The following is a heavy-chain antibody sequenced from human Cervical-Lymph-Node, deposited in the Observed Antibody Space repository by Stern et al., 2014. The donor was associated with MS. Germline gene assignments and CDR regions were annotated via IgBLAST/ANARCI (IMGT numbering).Heavy chain of an antibody. Sequence: VQLVESGAEVKKPGASVKVSCKASGYTFTSYGISWVRQAPGQGLEWMGWISPYNGNTNYAQKLQGRVTMTKDTSTSTAYMELRSLRSDDTAVYYCARVDETQTTVVTHYWGQGTLVTVSS. CDR2: ISPYNGNT. V-gene: IGHV1-18*01. D-gene: IGHD4-23*01. CDR3: ARVDETQTTVVTHY. J-gene: IGHJ4*02. CDR1: GYTFTSYG.